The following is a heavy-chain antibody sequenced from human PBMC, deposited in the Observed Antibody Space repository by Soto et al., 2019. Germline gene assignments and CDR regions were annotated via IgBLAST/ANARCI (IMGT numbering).Heavy chain of an antibody. V-gene: IGHV4-34*01. D-gene: IGHD2-15*01. J-gene: IGHJ4*02. CDR2: INHTGDT. Sequence: SETLSLTCAVSGGSFSGYYWSWVRQTPGKGLEWIGDINHTGDTNYNPSLKSRVMISVDTAKTQFSLNVTSVTAADTAVYYCAREVGYYSAARRNLYFDYWGPGTLVTSPQ. CDR1: GGSFSGYY. CDR3: AREVGYYSAARRNLYFDY.